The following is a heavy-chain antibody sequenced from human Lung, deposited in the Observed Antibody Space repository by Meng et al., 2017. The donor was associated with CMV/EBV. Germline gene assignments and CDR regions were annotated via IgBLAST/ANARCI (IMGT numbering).Heavy chain of an antibody. Sequence: SXXVSXKASGGTFSNYAVSWVRQAPGEGLEWMGGIIPLYATANYAQRFQGRVTITTDEPTSTAYMEVSSLRSEDTAVYYCARASYYGSGSYYHFDSWGQGTXVNGAS. CDR1: GGTFSNYA. CDR3: ARASYYGSGSYYHFDS. J-gene: IGHJ4*02. D-gene: IGHD3-10*01. CDR2: IIPLYATA. V-gene: IGHV1-69*05.